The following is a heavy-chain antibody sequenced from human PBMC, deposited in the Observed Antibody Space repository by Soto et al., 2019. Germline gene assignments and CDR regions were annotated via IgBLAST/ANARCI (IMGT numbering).Heavy chain of an antibody. J-gene: IGHJ4*02. CDR1: GFTFISYS. D-gene: IGHD2-2*01. V-gene: IGHV3-21*01. CDR3: AREDSIIIPAVSDF. Sequence: GRSLTLSCAASGFTFISYSMNWVRQAPGKGLEWVSSISSSSSYIYYADSVKGRFTISRDNAKNSVYLQMNSLRAEVTAVYYCAREDSIIIPAVSDFWGQGTLVTVSS. CDR2: ISSSSSYI.